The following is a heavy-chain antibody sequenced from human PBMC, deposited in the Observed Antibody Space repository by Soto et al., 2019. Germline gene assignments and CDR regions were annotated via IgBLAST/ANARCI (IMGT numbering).Heavy chain of an antibody. CDR3: AKDKTWAIY. CDR1: GFTFDDYA. D-gene: IGHD7-27*01. CDR2: ISWNRGSI. J-gene: IGHJ4*02. Sequence: EVQLVESGGGLVQPGRSLRLSCATSGFTFDDYAMHWVRQAPGKGLEWVSGISWNRGSIGYADSVKGRFTISRDNAKTSLYLQMNSLRAEDTALYYCAKDKTWAIYWGQGTLVTVSS. V-gene: IGHV3-9*01.